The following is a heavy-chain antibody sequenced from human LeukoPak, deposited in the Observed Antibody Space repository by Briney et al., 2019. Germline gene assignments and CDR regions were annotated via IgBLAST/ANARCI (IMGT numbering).Heavy chain of an antibody. CDR2: LKEDGREE. V-gene: IGHV3-7*05. CDR3: ARDPYSRSWSYGMDV. CDR1: GFTFSTYW. D-gene: IGHD6-13*01. J-gene: IGHJ6*02. Sequence: GGSLRLSCTASGFTFSTYWLSSVRQTPEKGLECMSNLKEDGREEVYVDSVKGRFTISRDNAKSSLYLQMNSLRTEDTAVYYCARDPYSRSWSYGMDVWGQGTTVTVSS.